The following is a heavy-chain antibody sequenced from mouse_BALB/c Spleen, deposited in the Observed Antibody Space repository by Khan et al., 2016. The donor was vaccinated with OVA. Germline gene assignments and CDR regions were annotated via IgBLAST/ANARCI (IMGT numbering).Heavy chain of an antibody. V-gene: IGHV3-2*02. CDR1: GYSITSDYA. J-gene: IGHJ2*01. CDR2: ISYSGNT. Sequence: LQQSGPGLVKPSQSLSLTCTVTGYSITSDYAWNWIRQFPGNKLEWMGFISYSGNTNYNPSLKSRISITRDTSKNQFFLQLNSVTTEDTATYNCARVYGGDFDYWGQGTTLTVSS. D-gene: IGHD1-1*01. CDR3: ARVYGGDFDY.